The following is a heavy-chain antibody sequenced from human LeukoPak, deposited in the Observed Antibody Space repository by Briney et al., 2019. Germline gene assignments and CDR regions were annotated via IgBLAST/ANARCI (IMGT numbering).Heavy chain of an antibody. V-gene: IGHV3-7*01. D-gene: IGHD6-6*01. CDR2: IKQDGSEK. CDR3: ARDPLQYSSSSLFDY. J-gene: IGHJ4*02. Sequence: GGSLRLSCAASGFTFSNYWMTWVRQAPGKGLEWVANIKQDGSEKYYVDSVKGRFTVSRDNAKNSLYLQMNSLRAEDMAVYYCARDPLQYSSSSLFDYWGQGTLVTVSS. CDR1: GFTFSNYW.